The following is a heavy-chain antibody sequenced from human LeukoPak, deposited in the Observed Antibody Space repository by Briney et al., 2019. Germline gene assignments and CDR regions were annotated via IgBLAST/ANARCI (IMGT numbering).Heavy chain of an antibody. CDR3: ARKGGRIRGNQNYYMDV. CDR1: GGSFSGYY. Sequence: PSETLSLTCAVYGGSFSGYYWSWIRQPPGKGLEWIGEINHSGSTNYSPSLKSRVTISVDPSKNQFSLKLSSVTAADTAVYYCARKGGRIRGNQNYYMDVWGKGTTVTVSS. D-gene: IGHD1-14*01. CDR2: INHSGST. J-gene: IGHJ6*03. V-gene: IGHV4-34*01.